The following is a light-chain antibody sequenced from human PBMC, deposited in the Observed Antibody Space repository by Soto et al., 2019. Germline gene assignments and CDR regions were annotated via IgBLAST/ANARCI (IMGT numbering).Light chain of an antibody. CDR1: QSVGPN. CDR2: GVS. V-gene: IGKV3-15*01. J-gene: IGKJ3*01. CDR3: QHRSSWPGA. Sequence: EIVLTQSPDNLSVSPGESATLSCRASQSVGPNLVWYQQKFGQAPRLLIYGVSTRATGVPARFSGSGSGTEFTLTISSLQPKDFAVYYCQHRSSWPGAFGPGTKVDIK.